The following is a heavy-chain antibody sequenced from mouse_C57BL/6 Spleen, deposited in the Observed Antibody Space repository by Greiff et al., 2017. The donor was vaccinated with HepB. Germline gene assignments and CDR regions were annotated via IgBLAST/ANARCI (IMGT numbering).Heavy chain of an antibody. V-gene: IGHV3-6*01. CDR2: ISYDGSN. CDR3: ARAPHDEGVDY. J-gene: IGHJ2*01. Sequence: EVKLQESGPGLVKPSQSLSLTCSVTGYSITSGYYWNWIRQFPGNKLEWMGYISYDGSNNYNPSLKNRISITRDTSKNQFFLKLNSVTTEDTATYYCARAPHDEGVDYWGQGTTLTVSS. CDR1: GYSITSGYY.